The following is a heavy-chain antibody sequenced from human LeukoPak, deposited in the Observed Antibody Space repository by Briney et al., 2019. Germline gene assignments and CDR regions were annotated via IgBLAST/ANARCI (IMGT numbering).Heavy chain of an antibody. CDR3: ERGDGYNWFAY. D-gene: IGHD5-24*01. CDR1: GHTFTNYY. CDR2: ISPSGDRT. Sequence: ASVKVSCKASGHTFTNYYMHWVRQAPGQGLEWMGMISPSGDRTTYAQRFQGRVTMTRDTSTSTLYMDLSSLRSDDTAVFYCERGDGYNWFAYWGQGTLVTVSS. V-gene: IGHV1-46*01. J-gene: IGHJ5*01.